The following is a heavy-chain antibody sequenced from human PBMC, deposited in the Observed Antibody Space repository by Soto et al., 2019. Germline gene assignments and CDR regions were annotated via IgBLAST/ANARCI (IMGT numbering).Heavy chain of an antibody. CDR2: IHYTGST. Sequence: PSESLSHTCTVAVGSISSGGFYWCWLRQHPGKGLEWIGYIHYTGSTCYNPSLQSRVTISPGTSKNHFSLKLSSVTAADTAVYYCARDLPMNTVTTRVIYYYGMDVWGQGTTVTVSS. J-gene: IGHJ6*02. D-gene: IGHD4-17*01. CDR3: ARDLPMNTVTTRVIYYYGMDV. CDR1: VGSISSGGFY. V-gene: IGHV4-31*03.